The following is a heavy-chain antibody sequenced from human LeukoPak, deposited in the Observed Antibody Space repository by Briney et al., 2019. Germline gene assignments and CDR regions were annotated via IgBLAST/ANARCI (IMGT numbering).Heavy chain of an antibody. CDR1: GFTFSNYW. J-gene: IGHJ4*02. Sequence: GGSLRLSCAASGFTFSNYWMSWVRQAPGKGLEWVANIKQDGSGKYYVDSVKGRFTISRDNAKNSLYLQMNSLRAEDTAVYYCARDYIAAAGTFDYWGQGALVTVSS. CDR2: IKQDGSGK. CDR3: ARDYIAAAGTFDY. D-gene: IGHD6-13*01. V-gene: IGHV3-7*01.